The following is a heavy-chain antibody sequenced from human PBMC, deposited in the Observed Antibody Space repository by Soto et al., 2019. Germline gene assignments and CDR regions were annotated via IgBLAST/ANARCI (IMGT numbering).Heavy chain of an antibody. CDR2: IYYSGST. CDR3: AWGYDSSGYYVWFDP. D-gene: IGHD3-22*01. V-gene: IGHV4-39*07. CDR1: GGSISSSSYY. J-gene: IGHJ5*02. Sequence: SETLSLTCTVSGGSISSSSYYWGWIRQPPGKGLEWIGSIYYSGSTYYNPSLKSRVTISLGTSKNQFSLMLSSVTAADTAVYYCAWGYDSSGYYVWFDPWGQGTLVTVSS.